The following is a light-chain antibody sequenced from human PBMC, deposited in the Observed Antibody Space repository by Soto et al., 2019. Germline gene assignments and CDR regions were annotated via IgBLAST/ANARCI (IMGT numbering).Light chain of an antibody. CDR1: SSDVGGYNY. CDR2: EVN. CDR3: SSYAGSSNV. J-gene: IGLJ1*01. Sequence: QSVLTQPPSASGSPGQSVAISCTGTSSDVGGYNYVSWYQQHPGKAPKLMIYEVNKRPSGVPDRFSGSKSGNTASLTVSGLQAEDEADYYCSSYAGSSNVFGIGTKLTV. V-gene: IGLV2-8*01.